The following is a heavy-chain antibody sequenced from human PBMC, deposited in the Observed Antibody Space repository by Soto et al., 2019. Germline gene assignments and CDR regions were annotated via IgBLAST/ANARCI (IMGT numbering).Heavy chain of an antibody. CDR2: IYSSGGT. CDR3: ARRVPVAGYFAS. V-gene: IGHV4-30-4*01. J-gene: IGHJ4*02. CDR1: GYSISSGGRS. Sequence: PSETLSLTCTVSGYSISSGGRSWSWIRLPPGQGLEWIGYIYSSGGTYYNLSLKSRSTISGDTSKNQFSLELSSVTAADTAVYYCARRVPVAGYFASWGQGILVTVSS. D-gene: IGHD6-13*01.